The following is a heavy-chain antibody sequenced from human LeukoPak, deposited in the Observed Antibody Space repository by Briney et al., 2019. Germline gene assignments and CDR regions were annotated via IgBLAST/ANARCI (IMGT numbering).Heavy chain of an antibody. CDR2: INSDGSNI. V-gene: IGHV3-74*01. D-gene: IGHD3-10*01. Sequence: HPGGSLRLSCAASGFTLSSYWMHWVRQAPGEGLVWVSRINSDGSNINYADSVKGRFTISRDNAKNTLYLQMNSLRAEDTAVYYCARAAEGTRFDYWGQGTLVTVSS. CDR1: GFTLSSYW. J-gene: IGHJ4*02. CDR3: ARAAEGTRFDY.